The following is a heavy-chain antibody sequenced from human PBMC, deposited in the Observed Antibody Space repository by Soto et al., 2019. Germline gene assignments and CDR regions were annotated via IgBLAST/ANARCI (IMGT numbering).Heavy chain of an antibody. V-gene: IGHV4-34*01. J-gene: IGHJ3*02. CDR3: ARPGGPGIAVAGGAFDI. D-gene: IGHD6-19*01. CDR1: GGSFSGYY. Sequence: SETLSLTCAVYGGSFSGYYWSWIRQPPGKGLEWIGEINHSGSTNYNPSLKSRVTISVDTSKNQFSLKLSSVTAADTAVYYCARPGGPGIAVAGGAFDIWGQGTMVTVSS. CDR2: INHSGST.